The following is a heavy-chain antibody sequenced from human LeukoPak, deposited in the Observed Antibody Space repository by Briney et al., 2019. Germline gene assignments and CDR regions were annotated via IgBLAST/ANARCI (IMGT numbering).Heavy chain of an antibody. CDR2: FYLDDFDV. Sequence: GESLKISCKASGYSFTSYWIGWVRRMPGKGLEWRGIFYLDDFDVSYSPSFQGQVTISADKSITPAYLQWSSLKASDTASYYCARHGKLSSSRNWFDPWGQGTLVTVSS. CDR3: ARHGKLSSSRNWFDP. J-gene: IGHJ5*02. D-gene: IGHD1-26*01. V-gene: IGHV5-51*01. CDR1: GYSFTSYW.